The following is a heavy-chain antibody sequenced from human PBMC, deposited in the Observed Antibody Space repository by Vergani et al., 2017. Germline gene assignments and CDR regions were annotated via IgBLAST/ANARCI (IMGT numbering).Heavy chain of an antibody. CDR1: GYTFTSYA. V-gene: IGHV1-3*01. CDR2: INAGNGHT. CDR3: ARDPGSGGPRFDP. D-gene: IGHD3-10*01. Sequence: QVQLVQSGAEVKKPGASVKVSCKASGYTFTSYAMHWVRQAPGQRLEWMGWINAGNGHTKYSQTFQGMVTITRDTSASTADMELSSLRSEDTAVYYCARDPGSGGPRFDPWGQGTLVTVSS. J-gene: IGHJ5*02.